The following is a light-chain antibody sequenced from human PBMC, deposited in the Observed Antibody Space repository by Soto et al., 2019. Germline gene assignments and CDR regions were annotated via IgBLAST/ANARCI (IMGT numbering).Light chain of an antibody. Sequence: EIVLTQSPGTLSLSPGERATLSCRASQSVSSNFLAWYQQKPGQAPRLLIYGASRRATGIPDRFSGRRSGAGCTLPISRRESLGYGLCYGLRSGSPASGFGQRTRL. J-gene: IGKJ5*01. CDR3: LRSGSPASG. CDR1: QSVSSNF. V-gene: IGKV3-20*01. CDR2: GAS.